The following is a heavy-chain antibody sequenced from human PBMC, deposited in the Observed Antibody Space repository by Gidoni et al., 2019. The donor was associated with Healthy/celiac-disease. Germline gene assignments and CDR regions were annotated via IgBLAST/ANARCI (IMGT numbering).Heavy chain of an antibody. CDR3: ARAGDGYNSYFDY. V-gene: IGHV3-33*01. Sequence: QVQLVEPGGGVVQPGRSLRLSCAASGFIFSSYGMHWVRQAPGQGLELVAVIWFDGSNKYYADSVKGRFTITRDNSKNTLYLQMNSLRAEDSAVYYCARAGDGYNSYFDYWGQGTLVTVSS. D-gene: IGHD5-12*01. CDR1: GFIFSSYG. J-gene: IGHJ4*02. CDR2: IWFDGSNK.